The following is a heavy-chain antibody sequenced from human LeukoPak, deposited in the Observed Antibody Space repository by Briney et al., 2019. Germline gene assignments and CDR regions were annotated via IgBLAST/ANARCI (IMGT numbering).Heavy chain of an antibody. V-gene: IGHV4-34*01. CDR1: VGFLCGYY. Sequence: PSETLSLICAVYVGFLCGYYGTWIRQPRGEGVGWIGEFNHSDTTNCNACVRRRVTMLVDTSKNQFTLRLSSMTAADAAIYYCARGRMATRGGLDYWGQGTRVTVSS. J-gene: IGHJ4*02. CDR3: ARGRMATRGGLDY. CDR2: FNHSDTT. D-gene: IGHD5-24*01.